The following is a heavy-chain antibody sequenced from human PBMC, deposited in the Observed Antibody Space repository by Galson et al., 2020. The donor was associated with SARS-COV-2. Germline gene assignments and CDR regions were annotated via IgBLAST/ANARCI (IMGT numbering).Heavy chain of an antibody. V-gene: IGHV3-30-3*01. Sequence: TGGSLRLSCAASGFTFSSYAMHWVRQAPGKGLEWVAVISYDGSNKYYADSVKGRFTISRDNSKNTLYLQMNSLRAEDTVVYYCARDQYYYDFWSGYMGSVYYYYYYGMDVWGQGTTVTVSS. CDR2: ISYDGSNK. J-gene: IGHJ6*02. CDR1: GFTFSSYA. CDR3: ARDQYYYDFWSGYMGSVYYYYYYGMDV. D-gene: IGHD3-3*01.